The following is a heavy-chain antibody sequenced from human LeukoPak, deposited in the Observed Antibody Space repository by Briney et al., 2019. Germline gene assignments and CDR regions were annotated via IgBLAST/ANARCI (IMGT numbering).Heavy chain of an antibody. CDR2: INHSGSA. V-gene: IGHV4-34*01. J-gene: IGHJ4*02. Sequence: KSSETLSLTCAASGGSFSGYYWTWIRQPPGKGLEWIGEINHSGSANYNPSLKSRVTISLDTSKNQFSLKLSSVTAADTAVYYCARGQGTVTTHWGQGTLVTVSS. CDR1: GGSFSGYY. D-gene: IGHD4-17*01. CDR3: ARGQGTVTTH.